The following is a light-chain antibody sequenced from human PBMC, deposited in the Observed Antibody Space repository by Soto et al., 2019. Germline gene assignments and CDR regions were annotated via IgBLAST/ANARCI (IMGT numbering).Light chain of an antibody. CDR2: EVN. CDR3: ISYIPITTTHWV. V-gene: IGLV2-8*01. CDR1: SSDIGGYNF. J-gene: IGLJ3*02. Sequence: QSALTQPPSASGSPGQSVTISCTGTSSDIGGYNFVSWYQQHPGKAPKLMIDEVNKRPSGVPDRFSGSKSGNTASLTVSGLQAEDEADYYCISYIPITTTHWVFGGGTKLTVL.